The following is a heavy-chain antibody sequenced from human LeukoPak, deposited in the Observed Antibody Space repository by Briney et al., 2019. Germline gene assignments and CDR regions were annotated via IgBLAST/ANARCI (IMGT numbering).Heavy chain of an antibody. Sequence: PGGSLRLSCAASGFIFSPYEMHWVRQAPGKGLEWVAFISHDGANKNYGNSVKGRFTISGDNSKNTLSLEMTSLRSEDTAVYYCARGRFYTPDQGGLYTVVDVGGQGTTVTVSS. CDR3: ARGRFYTPDQGGLYTVVDV. CDR1: GFIFSPYE. D-gene: IGHD2-2*02. J-gene: IGHJ6*02. V-gene: IGHV3-30*01. CDR2: ISHDGANK.